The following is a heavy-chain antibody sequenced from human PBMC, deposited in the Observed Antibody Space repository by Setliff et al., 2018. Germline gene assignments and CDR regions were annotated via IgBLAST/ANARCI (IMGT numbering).Heavy chain of an antibody. CDR1: GFTFSSYG. V-gene: IGHV3-30*02. CDR2: IRYDGSNK. Sequence: GGSLRLSCAASGFTFSSYGMHWVRQAPGKGLEWVAFIRYDGSNKYYADSVKGRFTISRDNSKNTLYLQMNSLRAKDTAVYYCAKDPRGFIAALIPVDDAYGMDVWGQGTTVTVSS. D-gene: IGHD6-13*01. J-gene: IGHJ6*02. CDR3: AKDPRGFIAALIPVDDAYGMDV.